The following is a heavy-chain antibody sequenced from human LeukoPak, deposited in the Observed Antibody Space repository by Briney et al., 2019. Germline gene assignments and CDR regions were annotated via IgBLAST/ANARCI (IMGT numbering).Heavy chain of an antibody. CDR3: ARGKYDTSGYYRQFEF. V-gene: IGHV4-4*07. J-gene: IGHJ4*02. CDR2: IYSSGST. D-gene: IGHD3-22*01. Sequence: SETLSLTCIVSGGSMRGYYWNWIRQSAGKGLEWIGHIYSSGSTNYNPSLESRVTMSVETSKHQLSLKLTSMTAADTAVYYCARGKYDTSGYYRQFEFWGQGTLVTVSS. CDR1: GGSMRGYY.